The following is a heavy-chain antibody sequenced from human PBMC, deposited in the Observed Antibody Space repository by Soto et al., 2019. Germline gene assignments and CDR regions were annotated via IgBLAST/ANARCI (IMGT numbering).Heavy chain of an antibody. V-gene: IGHV1-46*03. J-gene: IGHJ6*02. D-gene: IGHD2-15*01. CDR1: GYTFGSHY. Sequence: QVQLVQSGAEVRKPGASVKVACKASGYTFGSHYVHWVRQAPGRALEWMGIINPSPGSTSYAEKFQVRVTMTRYTSTCTVDRERGRLVTEDTATYYGARSDCPIASCFSCYFDTMYVLCQGTTCTF. CDR3: ARSDCPIASCFSCYFDTMYV. CDR2: INPSPGST.